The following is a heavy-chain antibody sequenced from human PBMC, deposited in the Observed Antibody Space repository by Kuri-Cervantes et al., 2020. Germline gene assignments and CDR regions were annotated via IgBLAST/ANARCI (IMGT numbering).Heavy chain of an antibody. Sequence: GGSLRLSCKGSGYSFTSYWIGWVRQMPGKGLEWMGIIYPGDSDTRYSPSFQGQVTISADKSINTAYLQWSILKASDTDMYYCARAYGSGSSYDYWGQGTLVTVSS. CDR2: IYPGDSDT. V-gene: IGHV5-51*01. CDR1: GYSFTSYW. CDR3: ARAYGSGSSYDY. D-gene: IGHD3-10*01. J-gene: IGHJ4*02.